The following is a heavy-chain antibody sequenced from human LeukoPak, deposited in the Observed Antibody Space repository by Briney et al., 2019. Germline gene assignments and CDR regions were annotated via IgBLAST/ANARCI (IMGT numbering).Heavy chain of an antibody. V-gene: IGHV1-69*13. CDR3: ARDRRGYSSSWYSY. D-gene: IGHD6-13*01. Sequence: SVKVSCKASGGTFSSYAISWVRQAPGQGLEWMGGIIPIFGTANYAQKFQGRVTITADESTSTAYMELSRLRSDDTAVYYCARDRRGYSSSWYSYWGQGTLVTVSS. J-gene: IGHJ4*02. CDR1: GGTFSSYA. CDR2: IIPIFGTA.